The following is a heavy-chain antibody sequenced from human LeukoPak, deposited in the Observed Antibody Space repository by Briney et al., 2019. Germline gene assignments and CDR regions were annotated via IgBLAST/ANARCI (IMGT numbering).Heavy chain of an antibody. V-gene: IGHV3-33*03. CDR3: AKGRYCTSSTCYIPEAYDY. CDR2: IWYDGSNK. J-gene: IGHJ4*02. D-gene: IGHD2-2*02. Sequence: GGSLRLSCAASGFTFSSYGMHWVRQAPGKGLEWVAVIWYDGSNKYYEDSVKGRFTMSRDNSKNALYLQMNSLRAEDTAVYYCAKGRYCTSSTCYIPEAYDYWGQGTLVTVSS. CDR1: GFTFSSYG.